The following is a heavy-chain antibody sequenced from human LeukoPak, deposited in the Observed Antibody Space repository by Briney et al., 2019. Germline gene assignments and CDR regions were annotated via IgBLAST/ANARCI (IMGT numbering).Heavy chain of an antibody. J-gene: IGHJ4*02. CDR3: ARDAVPAADDY. Sequence: ASVKVSCKAPGGTFSSYTISWVRQAPGQGLEWMGRIIPILGIANYAQKFQGRVTITADKSTSTAYMELSSLRSEDTAVYYCARDAVPAADDYWGQGTLVTVSS. V-gene: IGHV1-69*04. D-gene: IGHD2-2*01. CDR2: IIPILGIA. CDR1: GGTFSSYT.